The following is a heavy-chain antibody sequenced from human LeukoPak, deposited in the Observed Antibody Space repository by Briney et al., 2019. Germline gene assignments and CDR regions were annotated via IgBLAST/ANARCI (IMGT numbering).Heavy chain of an antibody. CDR1: GFTFTSSA. J-gene: IGHJ4*02. V-gene: IGHV1-58*02. CDR2: IVVGSGNT. D-gene: IGHD6-19*01. Sequence: SVKVSCKASGFTFTSSAMQWVRQARGQRLEWIGWIVVGSGNTNYAQKFQESVTITRDMSTSTAYMELSSLRSEDTAVYYCAADSSSGWYFDYWGQGTLVTVSS. CDR3: AADSSSGWYFDY.